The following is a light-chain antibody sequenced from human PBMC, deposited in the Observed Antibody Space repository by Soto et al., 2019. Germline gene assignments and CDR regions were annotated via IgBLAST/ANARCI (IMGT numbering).Light chain of an antibody. V-gene: IGLV2-14*01. CDR3: SSYTSSSTRV. Sequence: QSALTQPASVSGSPGQSITISCTGTSSDVGGYNFVSWYQQHPGEAPKLMIYEVSNRPSGVSSRFSGSKSGNTASLTISGLQAEEEADYYCSSYTSSSTRVFGTGTKVTVL. J-gene: IGLJ1*01. CDR2: EVS. CDR1: SSDVGGYNF.